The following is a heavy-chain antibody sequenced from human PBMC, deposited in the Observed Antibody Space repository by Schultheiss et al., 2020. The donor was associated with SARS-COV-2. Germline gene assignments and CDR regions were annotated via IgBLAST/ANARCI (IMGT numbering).Heavy chain of an antibody. CDR3: ARYTGDGSAFDI. V-gene: IGHV4-59*01. CDR1: GGSFSGYY. CDR2: IYYSGST. Sequence: SETLSLTCAVYGGSFSGYYWSWIRQPPGKGLEWIGYIYYSGSTNYNPSLKSRVTISVDTSKNQFSLKLSSVTAADTAVYYCARYTGDGSAFDIWGQGTVVTVSS. J-gene: IGHJ3*02. D-gene: IGHD7-27*01.